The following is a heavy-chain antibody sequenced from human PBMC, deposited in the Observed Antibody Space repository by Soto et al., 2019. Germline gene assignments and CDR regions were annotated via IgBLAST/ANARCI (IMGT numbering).Heavy chain of an antibody. CDR3: XXXXXXXXXXXXXXTAIYFDF. CDR2: IYWDDDK. V-gene: IGHV2-5*02. Sequence: QITLNESGPMQMKPRQTLTLTCTFSGFSLTTSGVGVGWIRQSPGKAPEWLALIYWDDDKRYSPSLKSRLTITKDTSKNQVVXTMXXXXXXXXXXXXXXXXXXXXXXXXXXXTAIYFDFWGQGTPVAVSS. J-gene: IGHJ4*02. CDR1: GFSLTTSGVG.